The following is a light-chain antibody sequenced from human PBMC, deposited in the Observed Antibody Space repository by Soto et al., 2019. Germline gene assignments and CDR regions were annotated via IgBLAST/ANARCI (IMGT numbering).Light chain of an antibody. CDR3: QQYNSYRP. CDR2: DAS. CDR1: QSISVW. V-gene: IGKV1-5*01. Sequence: IQMTQSPATLSASVLYRVTITFRASQSISVWLAWYQQKPGKAPKLLIYDASSLESGVPSRFSGSGSGTEFTLTISSLQPDDFATYYCQQYNSYRPFGQGTKVDIK. J-gene: IGKJ1*01.